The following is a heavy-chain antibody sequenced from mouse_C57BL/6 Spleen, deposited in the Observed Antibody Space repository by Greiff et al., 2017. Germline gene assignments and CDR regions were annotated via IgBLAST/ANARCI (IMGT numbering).Heavy chain of an antibody. CDR2: LWGGGST. CDR1: GFSLTSYG. CDR3: AKRVYGSSYWYFDV. J-gene: IGHJ1*03. V-gene: IGHV2-9*01. D-gene: IGHD1-1*01. Sequence: VPLQESGPGLVAPSPSLSIPCTVSGFSLTSYGVDWVRQPPGQGLEWLGVLWGGGSTNYNSALMSRRSISKDNAKSQVFVKMNSLQTDDTAMYDCAKRVYGSSYWYFDVWGTGTTVTVSS.